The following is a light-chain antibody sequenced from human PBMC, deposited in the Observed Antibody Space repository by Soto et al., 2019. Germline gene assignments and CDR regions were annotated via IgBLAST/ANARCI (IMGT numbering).Light chain of an antibody. J-gene: IGKJ2*01. Sequence: EIVMTQSPATLSVSPGERATLSCRASQSVSSNLAWYQQKPGQAPRLLIFGASTRATGIPARFSGSGSGTEFTLTISSLQYEHFAVYYCQQYNNLPPYSFGDGTKLEIK. CDR1: QSVSSN. CDR2: GAS. CDR3: QQYNNLPPYS. V-gene: IGKV3-15*01.